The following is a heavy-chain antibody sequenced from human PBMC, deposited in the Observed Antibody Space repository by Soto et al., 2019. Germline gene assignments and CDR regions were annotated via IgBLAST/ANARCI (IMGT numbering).Heavy chain of an antibody. CDR1: GTIFSSYT. Sequence: VQLVQSGAEVKKPGSSVRVSCKASGTIFSSYTLSWVRQAPGQGLEWMGRIIPILGETNSAQKFQDRVTLTADKSTNTAYMELNSLRLEDTAVYYCARGLGGRMDDWGQGATVTVSS. D-gene: IGHD3-16*01. CDR2: IIPILGET. CDR3: ARGLGGRMDD. J-gene: IGHJ6*02. V-gene: IGHV1-69*08.